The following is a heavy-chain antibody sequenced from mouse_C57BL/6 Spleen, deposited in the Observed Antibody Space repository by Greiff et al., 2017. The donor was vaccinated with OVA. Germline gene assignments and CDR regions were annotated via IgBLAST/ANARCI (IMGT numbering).Heavy chain of an antibody. CDR1: GYTFTSYW. J-gene: IGHJ2*01. Sequence: QVQLQQPGAELVRPGSSVKLSCKASGYTFTSYWMHWVKQRPIQGLEWIGHIYPSDSETHYNQKFKDKATLTVDKSSSTAYMQLSSLTAEDSAVYYCARSSDYDYLDYWGQGTTLTVSS. CDR3: ARSSDYDYLDY. D-gene: IGHD2-4*01. V-gene: IGHV1-52*01. CDR2: IYPSDSET.